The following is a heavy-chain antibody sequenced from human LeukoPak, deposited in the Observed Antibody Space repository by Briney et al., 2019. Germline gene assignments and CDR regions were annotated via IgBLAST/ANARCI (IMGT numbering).Heavy chain of an antibody. V-gene: IGHV3-48*02. J-gene: IGHJ3*02. Sequence: GGSLRLSCAASGFTFSSYTMNWVRQAPGKGLGWVSYISSSSSTIYYADSVKGRFTISRDNAKNSLYLQMNSLRDEDTAVYYCARDGVQQWRTRAFDIWGQGTMVTVSS. D-gene: IGHD6-19*01. CDR2: ISSSSSTI. CDR1: GFTFSSYT. CDR3: ARDGVQQWRTRAFDI.